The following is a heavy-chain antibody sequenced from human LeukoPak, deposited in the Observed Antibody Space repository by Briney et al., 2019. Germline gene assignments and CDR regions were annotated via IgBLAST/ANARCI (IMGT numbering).Heavy chain of an antibody. Sequence: SETLSLTCTVSGGSISRYYWSWLRQPPGKGLEWIGYIYYSGSTNYSPSLKSRVTISVDTSKNQFSLKLSSVTAADTAVYYCARGDGYIYYWGQGTLVTVSS. CDR3: ARGDGYIYY. D-gene: IGHD5-24*01. J-gene: IGHJ4*02. CDR1: GGSISRYY. V-gene: IGHV4-59*01. CDR2: IYYSGST.